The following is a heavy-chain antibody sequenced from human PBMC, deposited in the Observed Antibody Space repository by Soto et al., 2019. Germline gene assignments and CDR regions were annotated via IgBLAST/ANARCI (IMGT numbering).Heavy chain of an antibody. J-gene: IGHJ3*02. Sequence: GGSLRLSCAASGFTFSSYSMNWVRQAPGKGLEWVSSISSSSSYIYYADSVKGRFTISRDNAKNSLYLQMNSLRAEDTAVYYCASLGYCSGGSCPGAFDIWGQGTMVTVS. CDR3: ASLGYCSGGSCPGAFDI. V-gene: IGHV3-21*01. CDR2: ISSSSSYI. CDR1: GFTFSSYS. D-gene: IGHD2-15*01.